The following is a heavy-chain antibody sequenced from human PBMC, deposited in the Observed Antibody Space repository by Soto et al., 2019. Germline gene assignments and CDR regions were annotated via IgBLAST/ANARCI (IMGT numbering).Heavy chain of an antibody. CDR1: GFTFSSYV. J-gene: IGHJ4*02. CDR3: AKDQRGFSSTARIDY. V-gene: IGHV3-23*01. Sequence: EVQLLESGGGLVQPGGSLRLSCAASGFTFSSYVMSWVRQAPGKGLEWVSSISGSGGSTYHADSVKGRFTISRDNSKNTLYLQMNSLRAEDTAVYYCAKDQRGFSSTARIDYWGQGTLVTLSS. D-gene: IGHD6-13*01. CDR2: ISGSGGST.